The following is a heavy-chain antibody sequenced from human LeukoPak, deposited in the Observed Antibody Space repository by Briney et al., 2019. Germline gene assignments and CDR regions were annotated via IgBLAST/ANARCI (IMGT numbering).Heavy chain of an antibody. Sequence: GGSLRVSCAASGFTFSSYGMHWVRQAPGKGLEWVAVISYDGSNKYYADSVKGRFTISRDNSKNTLYLQMNSLRAEDTAVYYCAKDGEDTAMANGFDYWGQGTLVTVSS. CDR1: GFTFSSYG. D-gene: IGHD5-18*01. J-gene: IGHJ4*02. CDR3: AKDGEDTAMANGFDY. CDR2: ISYDGSNK. V-gene: IGHV3-30*18.